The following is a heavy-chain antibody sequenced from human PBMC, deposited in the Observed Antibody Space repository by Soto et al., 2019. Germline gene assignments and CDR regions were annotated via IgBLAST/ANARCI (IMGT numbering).Heavy chain of an antibody. V-gene: IGHV4-4*02. CDR3: ASPKIAFYNWFDP. Sequence: PSETLSLTCAVSGVSISSSNWWSWVRQPPGKGLDWIGEIYHSGSTNYNPSLKSRVTISVDKSKNQFSLKLSSVTAADTAVYYCASPKIAFYNWFDPWGQGTLVTVSS. CDR2: IYHSGST. D-gene: IGHD3-3*02. J-gene: IGHJ5*02. CDR1: GVSISSSNW.